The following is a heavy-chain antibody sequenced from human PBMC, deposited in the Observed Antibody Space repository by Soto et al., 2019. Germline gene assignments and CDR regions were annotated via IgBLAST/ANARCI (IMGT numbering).Heavy chain of an antibody. Sequence: EVQLLESGGGLVQPGGSLRLSCAASGFALSSFAMSWVRQAPGKGLQWVSAISGSGGVTYYADSVKGRFTISRDNSKNPLYLQLNSLRAEDTAVYYCATNCSSTTCQARYWGQGTLVTVSS. J-gene: IGHJ4*02. CDR3: ATNCSSTTCQARY. CDR2: ISGSGGVT. CDR1: GFALSSFA. D-gene: IGHD2-2*01. V-gene: IGHV3-23*01.